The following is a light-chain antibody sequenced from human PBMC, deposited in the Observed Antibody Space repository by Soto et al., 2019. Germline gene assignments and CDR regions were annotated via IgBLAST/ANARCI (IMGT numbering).Light chain of an antibody. CDR1: QGIRSD. CDR2: AAS. V-gene: IGKV1-6*01. CDR3: LQDYNYPYT. Sequence: AIQMTQSPSSLSASVGDRVTITCRASQGIRSDVAWYQQKPGKAPKLLIYAASSLQSGVPSRFSGSGSGTDFTLTISSLLPEDFATYYCLQDYNYPYTFGQGTNLEIK. J-gene: IGKJ2*01.